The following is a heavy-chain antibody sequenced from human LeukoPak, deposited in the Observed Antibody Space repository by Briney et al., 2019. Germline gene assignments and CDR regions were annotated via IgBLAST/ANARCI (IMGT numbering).Heavy chain of an antibody. D-gene: IGHD3-10*01. Sequence: GGSLRLSCAASGFTFSSYAMHWVRQAPGKGLEWVAVISYDGSNKYYADSVKGRFTISRDNAKNSLYLQMNSLRAEDTAVYYCARGGAYYYGSGRYVPPLWYFDYWGQGTLVTVSS. V-gene: IGHV3-30*04. CDR3: ARGGAYYYGSGRYVPPLWYFDY. J-gene: IGHJ4*02. CDR2: ISYDGSNK. CDR1: GFTFSSYA.